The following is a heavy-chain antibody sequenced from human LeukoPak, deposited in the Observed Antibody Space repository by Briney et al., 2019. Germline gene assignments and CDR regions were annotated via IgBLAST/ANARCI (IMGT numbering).Heavy chain of an antibody. CDR2: INGAGTST. CDR3: ARDLPYYYDTSGYYYEGLFDY. CDR1: GFTFSSYW. V-gene: IGHV3-74*01. J-gene: IGHJ4*02. Sequence: GGSLRLSCAASGFTFSSYWMLWARQAPGKGLVWVCRINGAGTSTDYADSVKGRFTISRDNAKNSLYLQMNSLRAEDTAVYYCARDLPYYYDTSGYYYEGLFDYWGQGTLVTVSS. D-gene: IGHD3-22*01.